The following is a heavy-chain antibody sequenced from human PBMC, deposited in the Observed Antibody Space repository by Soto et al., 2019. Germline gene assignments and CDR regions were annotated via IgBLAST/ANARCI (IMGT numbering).Heavy chain of an antibody. J-gene: IGHJ3*02. CDR3: ASGGGYSYGLSAFDI. V-gene: IGHV1-69*02. CDR1: GGTFSSYT. CDR2: IIPILGIA. Sequence: QVQRVQYGAEVKKPGSSVKVSCKASGGTFSSYTISWVRQAPGQGLEWMGRIIPILGIANDAQKFQGRVTITPDKSTSTAYMELSSLRSEDTAVYYCASGGGYSYGLSAFDIWGQGTMVTVSS. D-gene: IGHD5-18*01.